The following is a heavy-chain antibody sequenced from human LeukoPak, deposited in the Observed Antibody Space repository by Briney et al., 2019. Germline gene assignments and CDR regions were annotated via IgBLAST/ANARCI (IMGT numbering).Heavy chain of an antibody. V-gene: IGHV3-13*01. D-gene: IGHD5-18*01. CDR3: ARALMGAMVTV. Sequence: GGSLRLSCAASGFTFSSYDMHWVRHATGKGLEWVSAIGTAGDTYYPGSVKGRFTISRENAKNSLYLQMNSLRAGDTAVYHCARALMGAMVTVWGQGTLVTVSS. CDR1: GFTFSSYD. J-gene: IGHJ4*02. CDR2: IGTAGDT.